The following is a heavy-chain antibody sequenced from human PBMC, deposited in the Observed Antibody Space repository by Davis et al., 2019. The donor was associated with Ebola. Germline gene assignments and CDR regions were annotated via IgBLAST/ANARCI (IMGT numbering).Heavy chain of an antibody. CDR3: AREGGYHRGRFDY. CDR2: IYYSGST. CDR1: GGSISSYY. J-gene: IGHJ4*02. Sequence: MPSETLSLTCTVSGGSISSYYWSWIRQPPGKGLEWIGYIYYSGSTNYNPSLKSRVTISVDTSKNQFSLKLSSVTAADTAVYYCAREGGYHRGRFDYWGQGTLVTVSS. D-gene: IGHD5-12*01. V-gene: IGHV4-59*01.